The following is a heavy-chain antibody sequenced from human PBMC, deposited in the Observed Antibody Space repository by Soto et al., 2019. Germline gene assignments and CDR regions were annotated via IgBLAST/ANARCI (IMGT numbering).Heavy chain of an antibody. J-gene: IGHJ4*02. V-gene: IGHV3-74*01. CDR1: GFTFSDYW. Sequence: EVQLVESGGGLVQPGGSLRLSCAASGFTFSDYWMHWVRQAPGKGLVWVSRVNTDGNSVGYAESVKGRFTISRDNVKSTVYLQMNSLRVEDTAVYYCVRDRYYYDASGLGYWGQGTLVTVSS. CDR3: VRDRYYYDASGLGY. CDR2: VNTDGNSV. D-gene: IGHD3-22*01.